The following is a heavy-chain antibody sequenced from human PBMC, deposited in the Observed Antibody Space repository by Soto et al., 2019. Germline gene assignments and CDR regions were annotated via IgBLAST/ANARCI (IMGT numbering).Heavy chain of an antibody. CDR3: QKGTHPLTFLARFLDDFDI. V-gene: IGHV3-23*01. D-gene: IGHD3-10*01. J-gene: IGHJ3*02. CDR2: ISGSGGST. CDR1: VCTCISYS. Sequence: WLSXRLSGSSAVCTCISYSIVLVGHAPGKGRELVSAISGSGGSTYYADSVKGRLTISRYNSKNTLYLQMNSLRAEDTAVYYCQKGTHPLTFLARFLDDFDIWGPGTMV.